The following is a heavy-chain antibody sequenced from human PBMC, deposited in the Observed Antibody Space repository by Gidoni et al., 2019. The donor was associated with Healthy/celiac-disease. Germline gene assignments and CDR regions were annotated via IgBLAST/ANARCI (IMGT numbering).Heavy chain of an antibody. J-gene: IGHJ6*02. Sequence: EVQLLESGGGLVQPGGSLRLSFAASGFPFCCYALRWVRQAPGKGLEWVSAISGSGGSTYYADSGKGRFTISRDNSKNTLYLQMNSLRAEDTAVYYCAKDTLVVPAARYYYYYGMDVWGQGTTVTVSS. CDR3: AKDTLVVPAARYYYYYGMDV. CDR1: GFPFCCYA. CDR2: ISGSGGST. V-gene: IGHV3-23*01. D-gene: IGHD2-2*01.